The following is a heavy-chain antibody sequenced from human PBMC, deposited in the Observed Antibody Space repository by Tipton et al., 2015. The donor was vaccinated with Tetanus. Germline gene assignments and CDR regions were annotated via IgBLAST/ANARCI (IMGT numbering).Heavy chain of an antibody. Sequence: LRLSCAASGFTFSSYSMNWIRQPPGKGLEWIGEINHSGSTNYNPSLKSRVTISVDTSKNQFSLKLSSVTAADTAVYYCARGSIGGYYYGYWYFDLWGRGTLVTVSS. CDR2: INHSGST. V-gene: IGHV4-34*01. CDR3: ARGSIGGYYYGYWYFDL. D-gene: IGHD3-22*01. CDR1: GFTFSSYS. J-gene: IGHJ2*01.